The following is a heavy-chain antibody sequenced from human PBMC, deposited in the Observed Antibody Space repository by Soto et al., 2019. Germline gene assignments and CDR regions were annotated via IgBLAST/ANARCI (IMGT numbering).Heavy chain of an antibody. Sequence: EVQLLESGGGWVQPGGSLRLSCAASGFTFSDYAVSWVRQAPGKGLEWVSLISSSGGSIYYADSVKGRFTISRDNSKNTLNLQMNSLRAEDTAVYYCAKDLGSRSWFDAFFDYWGQGTLVTVSS. CDR3: AKDLGSRSWFDAFFDY. D-gene: IGHD6-13*01. CDR1: GFTFSDYA. V-gene: IGHV3-23*01. J-gene: IGHJ4*02. CDR2: ISSSGGSI.